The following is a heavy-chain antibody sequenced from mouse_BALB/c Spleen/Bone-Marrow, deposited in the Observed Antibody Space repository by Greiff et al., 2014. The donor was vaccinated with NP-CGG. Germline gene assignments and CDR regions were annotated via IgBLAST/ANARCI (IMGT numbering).Heavy chain of an antibody. J-gene: IGHJ4*01. CDR1: GFNIKDYY. CDR3: SDGNFYALDY. D-gene: IGHD2-1*01. CDR2: IDPENGDN. V-gene: IGHV14-4*02. Sequence: VQLKQSGAELVRSGASVKLSCTASGFNIKDYYIHWVKQRPEQGLEWIGWIDPENGDNEYAPKFQGKATMTADTSSNTAYLQLSSLTSVDTAVYYCSDGNFYALDYWGQGTSVTVSS.